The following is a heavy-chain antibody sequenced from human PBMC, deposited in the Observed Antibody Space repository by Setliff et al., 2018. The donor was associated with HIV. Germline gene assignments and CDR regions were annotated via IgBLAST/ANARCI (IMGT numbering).Heavy chain of an antibody. J-gene: IGHJ4*02. D-gene: IGHD4-17*01. Sequence: RDPPGKGLEWLGSIYHSGSTYYNPSLESRVTISIDTSNHQFSLKLSSVTPADTAVYFCARGTAPRRGTNYGGNYPLDYWGQGTLVTVSS. CDR3: ARGTAPRRGTNYGGNYPLDY. V-gene: IGHV4-38-2*02. CDR2: IYHSGST.